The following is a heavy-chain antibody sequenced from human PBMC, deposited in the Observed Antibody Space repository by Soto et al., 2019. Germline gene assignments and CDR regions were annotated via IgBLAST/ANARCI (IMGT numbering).Heavy chain of an antibody. J-gene: IGHJ4*02. Sequence: QVQLQESGPGLVKPSETLSLTCTVSGGSISSYYWSWIRQPPGKGLEWIGYIYYSGSTNYNPSLKSRVTISVDTSKNPFSLKLRSVTAADTALYSCARLWGWYFDYWGQGTLVTGSS. CDR3: ARLWGWYFDY. CDR2: IYYSGST. D-gene: IGHD2-21*01. V-gene: IGHV4-59*01. CDR1: GGSISSYY.